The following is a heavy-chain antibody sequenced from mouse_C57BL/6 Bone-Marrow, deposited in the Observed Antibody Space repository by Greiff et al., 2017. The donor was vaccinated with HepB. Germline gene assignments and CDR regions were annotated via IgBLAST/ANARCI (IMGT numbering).Heavy chain of an antibody. CDR1: GFTFSDYG. V-gene: IGHV5-17*01. Sequence: EVQRVESGGGLVKPGGSLKLSCAASGFTFSDYGMHWVRQAPEKGLEWVAYISSGSSTIYYADTVKGRFTISRDNAKNTLFLQMTSLRSEDTALYYCARGGIYYGSSHWYFDVWGTGTTVTVSS. J-gene: IGHJ1*03. D-gene: IGHD1-1*01. CDR3: ARGGIYYGSSHWYFDV. CDR2: ISSGSSTI.